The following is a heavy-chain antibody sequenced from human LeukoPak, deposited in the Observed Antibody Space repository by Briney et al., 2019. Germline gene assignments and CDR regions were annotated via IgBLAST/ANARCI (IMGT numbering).Heavy chain of an antibody. CDR2: IYSDGAT. CDR3: MDQITDAFDI. V-gene: IGHV3-66*01. D-gene: IGHD4/OR15-4a*01. J-gene: IGHJ3*02. CDR1: GFIFSNYA. Sequence: PGGSLRLSCAASGFIFSNYAMGWVRQAPGKGLECVSFIYSDGATKYADSVRGRFIISRDNSKSTLFLQMNSLRAEDTAFRVTMDQITDAFDIWGRGTVVTVSP.